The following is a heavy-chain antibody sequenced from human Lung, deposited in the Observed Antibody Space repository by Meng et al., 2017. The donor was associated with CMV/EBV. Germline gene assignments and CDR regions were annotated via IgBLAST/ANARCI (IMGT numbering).Heavy chain of an antibody. Sequence: VPLQESCPGLVKPSQTLSLTCTVSGGSISSGGFYWSWIRQHAGKGLEWIGYIYYSGSTYYNLSLRSRVAISIDTSKNQFSLKLTSVTAADTAVYFCARTNYGDYNWFDPWGQGTLVTVSS. D-gene: IGHD4-17*01. CDR1: GGSISSGGFY. CDR2: IYYSGST. CDR3: ARTNYGDYNWFDP. J-gene: IGHJ5*02. V-gene: IGHV4-31*03.